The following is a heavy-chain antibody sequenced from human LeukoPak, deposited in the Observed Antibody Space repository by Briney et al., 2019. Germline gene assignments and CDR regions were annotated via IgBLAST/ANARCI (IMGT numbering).Heavy chain of an antibody. CDR1: GFIFSNYA. CDR3: AKRQPDSSGYYYPPPLSICDY. CDR2: ISGSGAGT. V-gene: IGHV3-23*01. J-gene: IGHJ4*02. D-gene: IGHD3-22*01. Sequence: PGGSLRLSCTASGFIFSNYAMSWVRQAPGKGLEWVSAISGSGAGTYYADSVKGRFTISRDNSKNTLYLQMNSLRAEDTAVYYCAKRQPDSSGYYYPPPLSICDYWGQGTLVTVSS.